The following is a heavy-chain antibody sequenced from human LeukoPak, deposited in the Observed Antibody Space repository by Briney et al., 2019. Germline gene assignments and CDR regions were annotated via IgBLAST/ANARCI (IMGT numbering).Heavy chain of an antibody. CDR3: ASGYCSGGSCAVQFDY. CDR1: GYTFTSYG. Sequence: HGASVKVSCKASGYTFTSYGISWVRQAPGQGLEWMGGIIPIFGTANYAQKFQGRVTITADESTSTAYMELSSLRSEDTAVYYCASGYCSGGSCAVQFDYWGQGTLVTVSS. CDR2: IIPIFGTA. D-gene: IGHD2-15*01. J-gene: IGHJ4*02. V-gene: IGHV1-69*13.